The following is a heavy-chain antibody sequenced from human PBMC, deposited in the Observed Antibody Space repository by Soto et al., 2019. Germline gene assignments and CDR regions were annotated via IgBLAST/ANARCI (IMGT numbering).Heavy chain of an antibody. Sequence: EMQVVESGGGLVQPGGSLRLSCAASDFTVSGSFMTWVRQAPGKGLEWVSFIHRGGNTYYADSVKGRFTISRDNSENTSEVEMTGVRGEGRALYFCARGKVVPGLNGAFDLWGQGKMVTVS. D-gene: IGHD3-22*01. CDR2: IHRGGNT. CDR1: DFTVSGSF. CDR3: ARGKVVPGLNGAFDL. J-gene: IGHJ3*01. V-gene: IGHV3-66*01.